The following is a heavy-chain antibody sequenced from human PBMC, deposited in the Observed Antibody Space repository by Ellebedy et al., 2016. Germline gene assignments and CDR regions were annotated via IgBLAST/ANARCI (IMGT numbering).Heavy chain of an antibody. Sequence: ASVKVSCKASGYTCNTYGISWARQAPGQGLEWMGRIIPILGVANYAQRFQGRVTITADKSTSTAYMELSGLASEDTAVYYCARPSTPRSSKSGTTKYYYGMDVWGQGTTVTVSS. D-gene: IGHD1-1*01. CDR2: IIPILGVA. CDR1: GYTCNTYG. J-gene: IGHJ6*02. V-gene: IGHV1-69*04. CDR3: ARPSTPRSSKSGTTKYYYGMDV.